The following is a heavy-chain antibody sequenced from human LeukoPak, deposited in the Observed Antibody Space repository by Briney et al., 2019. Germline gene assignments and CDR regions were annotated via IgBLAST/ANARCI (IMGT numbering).Heavy chain of an antibody. Sequence: GGSLRLSCAASGFTFSSYGMHWVRQAAGKGLEWVAVIWYDGSNKYYADSVKGRFTISRDNSKNTLYLQMNSLRAEDTAVYYCARDLHAFDIWGQGTMVTVSS. CDR3: ARDLHAFDI. J-gene: IGHJ3*02. CDR1: GFTFSSYG. V-gene: IGHV3-33*01. CDR2: IWYDGSNK.